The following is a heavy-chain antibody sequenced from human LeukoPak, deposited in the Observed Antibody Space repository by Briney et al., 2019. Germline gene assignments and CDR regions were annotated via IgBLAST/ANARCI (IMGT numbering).Heavy chain of an antibody. V-gene: IGHV3-7*01. D-gene: IGHD2-15*01. CDR2: INPAGTET. J-gene: IGHJ4*02. Sequence: GGSLRLSCAASGFSFSAYWMTWVRQAPGTGLEWVANINPAGTETYYVDPVKGRFTISRDNAKSLLYLQMNSLRAEDTAVYYCARFGYVAAVDLWGQGTLVTVSS. CDR3: ARFGYVAAVDL. CDR1: GFSFSAYW.